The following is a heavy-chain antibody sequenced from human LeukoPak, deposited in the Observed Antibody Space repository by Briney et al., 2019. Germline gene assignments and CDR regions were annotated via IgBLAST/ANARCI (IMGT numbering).Heavy chain of an antibody. CDR1: GFTFSSYA. D-gene: IGHD4-17*01. CDR2: ISSSSSTI. CDR3: ARDYRSALYGDYGKDAFDI. V-gene: IGHV3-48*01. J-gene: IGHJ3*02. Sequence: GGSLRLSCAASGFTFSSYAMSWVRQAPGKGLEWVSYISSSSSTIYYADSVKGRFTISRDNAKNSLYLQMNSLRAEDTAVYYCARDYRSALYGDYGKDAFDIWGQGTMVTVSS.